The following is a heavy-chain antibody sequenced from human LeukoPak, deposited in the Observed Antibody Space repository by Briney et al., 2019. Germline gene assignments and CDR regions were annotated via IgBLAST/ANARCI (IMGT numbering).Heavy chain of an antibody. CDR1: GGSFSGFY. D-gene: IGHD6-13*01. J-gene: IGHJ4*02. CDR3: ARHWRIAAAGIRGYDY. CDR2: INHSGGT. Sequence: PSETLSLTCAVYGGSFSGFYWSWIRQPPGKGLEWIGDINHSGGTNYIPSLKSRVTISVDTSKNQFSLKLTSVTAADTAVCYCARHWRIAAAGIRGYDYWGQGTLVTVSS. V-gene: IGHV4-34*01.